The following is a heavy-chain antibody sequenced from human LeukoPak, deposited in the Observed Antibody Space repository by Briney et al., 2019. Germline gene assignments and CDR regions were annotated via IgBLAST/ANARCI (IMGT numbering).Heavy chain of an antibody. Sequence: GGSLRLSCAASGFTFSSYAMSWVRQAPGKGLEWVSAISGSGGRTYYADSVKGRFTISRDNSKNTLYLQMNGLRADDTAVYYCLCYYASATFYWGQGTRVTVSS. V-gene: IGHV3-23*01. D-gene: IGHD3-10*01. CDR1: GFTFSSYA. CDR2: ISGSGGRT. CDR3: LCYYASATFY. J-gene: IGHJ4*02.